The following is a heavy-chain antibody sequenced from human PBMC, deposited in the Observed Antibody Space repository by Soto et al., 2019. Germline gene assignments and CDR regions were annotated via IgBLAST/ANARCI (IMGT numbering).Heavy chain of an antibody. CDR2: IKEDGSET. D-gene: IGHD3-16*01. CDR3: VRDWA. CDR1: GFTFSDFW. V-gene: IGHV3-7*05. Sequence: EVQLVASGGGLVQPGGSLRLSCAASGFTFSDFWMSWVRQAPGKGLEWVANIKEDGSETDYVDSVKGRFTISRDNARNSLDLQMDSLRAEDTAVYYCVRDWAWGQGTLVTVSS. J-gene: IGHJ5*02.